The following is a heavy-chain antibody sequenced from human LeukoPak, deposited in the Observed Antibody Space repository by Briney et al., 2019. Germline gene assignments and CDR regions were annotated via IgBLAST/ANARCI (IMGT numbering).Heavy chain of an antibody. D-gene: IGHD2-21*01. J-gene: IGHJ4*02. Sequence: PGGSLRLSCAASGFTFSSYWMSWVRQAPGKGLELVANIKQDGSEQYYVDSVKGRFTISRDNAKNSLYLQMNSLRAEDTAVYYCARDPVQYWGGDCYYDYWGQGTLVTVSS. CDR3: ARDPVQYWGGDCYYDY. CDR1: GFTFSSYW. V-gene: IGHV3-7*01. CDR2: IKQDGSEQ.